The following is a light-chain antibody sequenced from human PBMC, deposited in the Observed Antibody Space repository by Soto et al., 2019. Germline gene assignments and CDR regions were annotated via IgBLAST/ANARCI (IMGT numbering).Light chain of an antibody. CDR1: SSDVGGYNY. Sequence: QSALTQPASVSGSPGQSITISCTGTSSDVGGYNYVSWYQHHPGKAPKLMIYEVSNRPSGVSSRLSGSKSGNTASLTISGLQAEEEADYYCSSRTSSITYVFGSGTKLTVL. V-gene: IGLV2-14*01. CDR3: SSRTSSITYV. CDR2: EVS. J-gene: IGLJ1*01.